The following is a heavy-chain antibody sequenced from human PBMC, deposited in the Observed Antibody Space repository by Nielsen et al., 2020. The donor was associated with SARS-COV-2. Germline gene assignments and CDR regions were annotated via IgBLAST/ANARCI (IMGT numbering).Heavy chain of an antibody. J-gene: IGHJ4*02. V-gene: IGHV3-20*04. D-gene: IGHD6-13*01. Sequence: GESLKISCAASGFTFSDYYMSWIRQAPGKGLEWVSGINWNGVSTGYADSVKGRFTISRDNAKNSLYLQMNSLRAEDTAVYYCASLESSSWYWSYWGQGTLLTVSS. CDR1: GFTFSDYY. CDR3: ASLESSSWYWSY. CDR2: INWNGVST.